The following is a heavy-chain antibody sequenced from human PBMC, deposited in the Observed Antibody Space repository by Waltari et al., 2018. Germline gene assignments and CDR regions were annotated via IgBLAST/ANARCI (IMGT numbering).Heavy chain of an antibody. Sequence: EVQLVESGGGLVQPGGSLRLSCAASGFTFSSYWMSWVRQAPGKGLEWVANIKQDGSWKYYVDSVKGRFTISRDNAKNSLYLQMNSLRAEDTAVYYCARDQLRFLEWLLPAFDIWGQGTMVTVSS. CDR2: IKQDGSWK. V-gene: IGHV3-7*01. CDR1: GFTFSSYW. D-gene: IGHD3-3*01. CDR3: ARDQLRFLEWLLPAFDI. J-gene: IGHJ3*02.